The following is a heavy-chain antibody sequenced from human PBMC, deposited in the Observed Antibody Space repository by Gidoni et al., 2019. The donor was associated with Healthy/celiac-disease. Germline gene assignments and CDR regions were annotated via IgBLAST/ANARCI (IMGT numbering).Heavy chain of an antibody. D-gene: IGHD5-18*01. CDR3: ARIRGEYSYGLVYYGMDV. CDR2: IFSNDEK. Sequence: QVTLKESGPVLVKPTETLTLTCTVSGFSLSNARLGVSWIRQPPGKALEWLAHIFSNDEKSYSTSLKSRLTISKDTSKSQVVLTMTNMDPVDTATYYCARIRGEYSYGLVYYGMDVWSQGTTVTVSS. J-gene: IGHJ6*02. CDR1: GFSLSNARLG. V-gene: IGHV2-26*01.